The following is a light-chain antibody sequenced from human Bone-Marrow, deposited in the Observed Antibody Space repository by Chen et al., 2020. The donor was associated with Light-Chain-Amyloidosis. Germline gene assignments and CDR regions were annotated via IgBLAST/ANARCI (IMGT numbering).Light chain of an antibody. CDR2: DVS. CDR1: SSDVGSSEF. J-gene: IGLJ2*01. CDR3: CSQTTYSTLKV. V-gene: IGLV2-14*03. Sequence: TSSDVGSSEFVSWYQQHPGKAPQLLIFDVSNRPSGVSSRFSGSKSGNTASLFISGLQAEDEADYYRCSQTTYSTLKVFGGGTKLTVL.